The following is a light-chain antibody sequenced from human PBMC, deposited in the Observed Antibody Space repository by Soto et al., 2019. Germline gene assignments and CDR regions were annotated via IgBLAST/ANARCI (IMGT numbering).Light chain of an antibody. CDR2: EIS. V-gene: IGLV2-8*01. CDR1: SSDIGSYNY. CDR3: SSYAGSNTVV. J-gene: IGLJ2*01. Sequence: QSALTQPPSASGSPGQSVTISCTGTSSDIGSYNYVSWYQQHPGKAPKLIIYEISKRPSGVPDRFSGCKSSNTASLTVSGLQAEDEADYYCSSYAGSNTVVFGGGTQLTVL.